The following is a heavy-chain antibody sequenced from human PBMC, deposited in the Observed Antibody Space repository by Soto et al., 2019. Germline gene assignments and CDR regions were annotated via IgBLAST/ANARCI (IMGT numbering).Heavy chain of an antibody. J-gene: IGHJ5*02. CDR2: IYQTGNT. CDR3: AGYHDRSGYRDNWFDP. V-gene: IGHV4-30-2*01. Sequence: QLQLQESGSRLVKPSQTLSLTCAVSGGAVSSGDYSWSWLRQPPGKGLELIGYIYQTGNTYYNPSLNSRVTISVDKSKNQISLKLSYVTAADTAVYYCAGYHDRSGYRDNWFDPWGQGTLVTVSS. CDR1: GGAVSSGDYS. D-gene: IGHD3-22*01.